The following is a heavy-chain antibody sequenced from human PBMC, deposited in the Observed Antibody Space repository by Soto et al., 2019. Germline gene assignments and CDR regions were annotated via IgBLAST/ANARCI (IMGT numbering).Heavy chain of an antibody. J-gene: IGHJ4*02. CDR2: IKQDGSQK. D-gene: IGHD4-17*01. CDR3: VRVTTVGGY. Sequence: EVQLVESGGGLVQPGGSLSLSCAASGFTLINYWMDWARQAPGKGLEWVANIKQDGSQKNYVDSVKGRFTISRDSAKNSVYLQMNSLRVEDTAVYHCVRVTTVGGYWGQGTRVTVSS. V-gene: IGHV3-7*01. CDR1: GFTLINYW.